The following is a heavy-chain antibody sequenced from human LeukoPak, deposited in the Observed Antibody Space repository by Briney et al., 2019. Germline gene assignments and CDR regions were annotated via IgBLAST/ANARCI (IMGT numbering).Heavy chain of an antibody. CDR1: GYTFTGYY. V-gene: IGHV1-2*02. CDR2: INPNSGGT. J-gene: IGHJ6*02. Sequence: ASVKVSCKASGYTFTGYYMHWMRQAPGQGLEWMGWINPNSGGTNYAQKFQGRVTMTRDTSISTAYMELSRLRSDDTAVYYCSCYSCLYYYGMDVWGQGTTVTVSS. D-gene: IGHD2-15*01. CDR3: SCYSCLYYYGMDV.